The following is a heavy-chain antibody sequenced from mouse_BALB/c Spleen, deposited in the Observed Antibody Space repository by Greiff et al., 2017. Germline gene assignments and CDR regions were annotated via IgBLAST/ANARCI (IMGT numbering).Heavy chain of an antibody. CDR2: ISYDGSN. D-gene: IGHD2-14*01. J-gene: IGHJ1*01. V-gene: IGHV3-6*02. CDR3: AGPLAYYRYDVWYFDV. CDR1: GYSITSGYY. Sequence: EVQLVESGPGLVKPSQSLSLTCSVTGYSITSGYYWNWIRQFSGNKLEWMGYISYDGSNNYNPSLKNRISITRDTSKNQFFLKLNTVTTEDTATYYCAGPLAYYRYDVWYFDVWGAGTTVTVSS.